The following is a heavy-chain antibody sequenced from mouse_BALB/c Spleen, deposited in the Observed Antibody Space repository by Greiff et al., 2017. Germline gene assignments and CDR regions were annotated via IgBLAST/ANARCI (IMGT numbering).Heavy chain of an antibody. CDR3: NAGYGNYRCAY. Sequence: EVQLQQSGAELVRSGASVKLSCTASGFNIKDYYMHWVKQRPEQGLEWIGWIDPENGDTEYAPKFQGKATMTADTSSNTAYLQLSSLTSEDTAVYYCNAGYGNYRCAYWGQGTLVTVSA. CDR2: IDPENGDT. J-gene: IGHJ3*01. V-gene: IGHV14-4*02. CDR1: GFNIKDYY. D-gene: IGHD2-10*02.